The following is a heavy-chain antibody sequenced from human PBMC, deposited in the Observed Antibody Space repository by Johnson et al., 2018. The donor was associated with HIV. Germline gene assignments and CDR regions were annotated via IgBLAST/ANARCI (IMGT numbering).Heavy chain of an antibody. CDR3: ARWGYSSSPLDAFDI. CDR2: ISYDGSNK. D-gene: IGHD6-6*01. Sequence: QEQLVESGGGLVQPGGSLRLSCAASGFTFSSYAMHWVRQAPGKGLEWVAVISYDGSNKYYADSVKGRFTISRDNSKNTLYLQMNSLRAEDTAVYYCARWGYSSSPLDAFDILGQGTMVTVSS. CDR1: GFTFSSYA. J-gene: IGHJ3*02. V-gene: IGHV3-30-3*01.